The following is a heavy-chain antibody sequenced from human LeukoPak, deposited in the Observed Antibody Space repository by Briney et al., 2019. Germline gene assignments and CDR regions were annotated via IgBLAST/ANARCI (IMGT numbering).Heavy chain of an antibody. J-gene: IGHJ5*02. V-gene: IGHV4-38-2*02. D-gene: IGHD6-13*01. CDR3: ARAYFSSWYMNWFDP. CDR2: IYHSGST. Sequence: SETLSLTCTVSGDSISTYYWSWIRQPAGKGLEWIGSIYHSGSTYYNPSLKSRVTISVDTSKNQFSLKLSSVTAADTAVYYCARAYFSSWYMNWFDPWGQGTLVTVSS. CDR1: GDSISTYY.